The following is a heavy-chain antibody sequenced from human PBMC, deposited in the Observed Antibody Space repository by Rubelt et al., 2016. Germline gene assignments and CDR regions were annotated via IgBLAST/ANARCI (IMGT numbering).Heavy chain of an antibody. J-gene: IGHJ6*02. CDR2: IKQDGSEK. CDR3: AREGVAATPRGYYYGMDV. V-gene: IGHV3-7*03. D-gene: IGHD2-15*01. Sequence: MSWVRQAPGKGLEWVANIKQDGSEKYYVDSVKGRFTISRDNAKNSLYLQMNSLRAEDTAVYYCAREGVAATPRGYYYGMDVWGQGTTVTVSS.